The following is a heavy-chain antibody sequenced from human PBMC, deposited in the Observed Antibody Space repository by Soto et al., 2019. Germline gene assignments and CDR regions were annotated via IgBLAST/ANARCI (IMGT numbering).Heavy chain of an antibody. CDR2: IYYSGST. J-gene: IGHJ5*02. Sequence: PSETLSLTCTVPGVSISSYYWIWIRQPPGKGLEWIGYIYYSGSTNYNPSLRSRVTISVDTSKNQFSLKLSSVTAADTAVYYCARHGTPSFWLDPWGQGTLVTVSS. D-gene: IGHD1-26*01. V-gene: IGHV4-59*08. CDR3: ARHGTPSFWLDP. CDR1: GVSISSYY.